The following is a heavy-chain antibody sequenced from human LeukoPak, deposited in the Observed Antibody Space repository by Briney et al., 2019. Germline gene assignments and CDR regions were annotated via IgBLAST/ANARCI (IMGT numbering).Heavy chain of an antibody. J-gene: IGHJ4*02. CDR1: GFTFSSYW. CDR3: ARDGSSGYLFDY. CDR2: INNDGTST. D-gene: IGHD5-12*01. Sequence: PGGSLRLSCAASGFTFSSYWMHWVRQAPGKGLVWVSRINNDGTSTTYADSVKGRFTISRDNAKNTMYLQMNSLRAEDTAVYYCARDGSSGYLFDYWGQGTLVTVSS. V-gene: IGHV3-74*01.